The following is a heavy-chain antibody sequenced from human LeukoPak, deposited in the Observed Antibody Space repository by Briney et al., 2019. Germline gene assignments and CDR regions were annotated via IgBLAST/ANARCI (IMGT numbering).Heavy chain of an antibody. V-gene: IGHV3-30*04. CDR2: ISYDGSNK. Sequence: GGSLRLSCAASGFTFSSYAMHWVRQAPGKGLEWVAVISYDGSNKYYADSVKGRFTISRDNSKNTLYLQMNSLRAEDTAVYYCARAIVGYYYDNWFDPWGQGTLVAVSS. CDR1: GFTFSSYA. J-gene: IGHJ5*02. D-gene: IGHD3-22*01. CDR3: ARAIVGYYYDNWFDP.